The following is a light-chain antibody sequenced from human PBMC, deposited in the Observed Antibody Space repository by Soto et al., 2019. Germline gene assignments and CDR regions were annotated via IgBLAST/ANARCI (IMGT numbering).Light chain of an antibody. CDR1: SSDVGSYSL. Sequence: QSALTQPASVSGSPGQSITISCSGNSSDVGSYSLVSWFQQHPGKAPKLMIYEAYKRPSGVSNRFSGSKSGNTASLTISGLQAEDEADYYCCSYAGSSTWVFGGGTKLTVL. V-gene: IGLV2-23*01. CDR3: CSYAGSSTWV. J-gene: IGLJ3*02. CDR2: EAY.